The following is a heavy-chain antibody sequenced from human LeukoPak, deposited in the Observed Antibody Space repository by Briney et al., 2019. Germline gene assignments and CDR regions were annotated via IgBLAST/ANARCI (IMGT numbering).Heavy chain of an antibody. CDR3: TTDGPVWNYSTDYYGMDV. CDR1: GFTFSNAW. V-gene: IGHV3-15*07. D-gene: IGHD1-7*01. Sequence: GGSLRLSCAASGFTFSNAWMNWVRQAPGKGLEWVGRIKSKTDGGTTDYAAPVKGRFTISRDDSKNTLYLQMNSLKTEDTAVYYCTTDGPVWNYSTDYYGMDVWGQRTTVTVSS. J-gene: IGHJ6*02. CDR2: IKSKTDGGTT.